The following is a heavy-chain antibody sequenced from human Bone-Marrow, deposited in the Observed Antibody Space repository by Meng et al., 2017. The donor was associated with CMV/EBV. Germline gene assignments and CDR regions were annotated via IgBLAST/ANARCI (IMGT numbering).Heavy chain of an antibody. CDR1: GYSISSGYY. D-gene: IGHD3/OR15-3a*01. J-gene: IGHJ4*02. CDR2: FYHSGST. Sequence: SQTLSLTCAVPGYSISSGYYWGWIRQPPGKGLEWIGSFYHSGSTYYNPSLDSRFTISLDAPNDQFTLKLTSVTAADTGGYYCARGSVRIYGLVFWGGYFDSWGQGTLVTVSS. V-gene: IGHV4-38-2*01. CDR3: ARGSVRIYGLVFWGGYFDS.